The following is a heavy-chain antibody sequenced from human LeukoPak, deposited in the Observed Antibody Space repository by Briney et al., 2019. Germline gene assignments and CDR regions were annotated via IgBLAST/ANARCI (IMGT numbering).Heavy chain of an antibody. Sequence: GGSLRLSCAASGFTFDDYAMHWVRQTPGKGLEWVSGISWNSGSMEYADSVKGRFTISRDNAKSSLYLQLNSLRAEDTAVYYCAKDRDEWFGDSLDYWGQGTLVTVSS. CDR1: GFTFDDYA. V-gene: IGHV3-9*01. CDR2: ISWNSGSM. CDR3: AKDRDEWFGDSLDY. J-gene: IGHJ4*02. D-gene: IGHD3-10*01.